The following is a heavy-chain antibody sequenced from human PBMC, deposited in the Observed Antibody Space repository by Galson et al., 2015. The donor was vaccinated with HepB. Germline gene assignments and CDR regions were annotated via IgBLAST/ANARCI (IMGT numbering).Heavy chain of an antibody. CDR1: GYTFTGYY. CDR2: INPNSGGT. D-gene: IGHD3-16*02. J-gene: IGHJ4*02. Sequence: VKVSCKASGYTFTGYYMHWVRQAPGQGLEWMGRINPNSGGTNYAQKFQGRVTMTRDTSISTAYMELSRLRSDDTAVYYCASGYDYIWGSYRHHFDYWGQGTLVTVSS. V-gene: IGHV1-2*06. CDR3: ASGYDYIWGSYRHHFDY.